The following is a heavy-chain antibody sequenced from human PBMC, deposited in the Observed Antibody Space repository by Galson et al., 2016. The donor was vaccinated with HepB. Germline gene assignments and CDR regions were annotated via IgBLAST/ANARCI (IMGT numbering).Heavy chain of an antibody. D-gene: IGHD6-19*01. Sequence: TLSLTCTVSGVSIDSVGNYWSWIRQPAGKGLEWIGHIYANGTLHYNSSLRSRLTISVDTSRNQIFLRLRSVTVADTALYYCAREDWQWLMKNSFDVWGQGTMVTVSS. J-gene: IGHJ3*01. V-gene: IGHV4-61*09. CDR1: GVSIDSVGNY. CDR2: IYANGTL. CDR3: AREDWQWLMKNSFDV.